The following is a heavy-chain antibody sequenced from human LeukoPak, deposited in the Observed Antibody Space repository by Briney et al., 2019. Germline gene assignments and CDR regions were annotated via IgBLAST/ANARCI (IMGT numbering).Heavy chain of an antibody. J-gene: IGHJ4*02. D-gene: IGHD5-12*01. CDR2: ISYDGSNK. V-gene: IGHV3-30*18. Sequence: GGSLRLSCAASGFTFSSYGMHWVRQAPGKGLEWVAVISYDGSNKYYADSVKGRFTISRDNSKNTLYLQMNSLRAEDTAVYYCAEDGEGATGDYWGQGTLVTVSS. CDR1: GFTFSSYG. CDR3: AEDGEGATGDY.